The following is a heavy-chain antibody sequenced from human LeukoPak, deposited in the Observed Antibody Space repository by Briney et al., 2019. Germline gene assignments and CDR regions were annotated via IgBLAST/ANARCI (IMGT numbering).Heavy chain of an antibody. CDR2: IKQDGSDK. Sequence: PGGSLRLSCAGSGFILSNYWMSWVRQAPGKGLEWVANIKQDGSDKYYVDSVKGRFTISRDNAKNLLYLQMNSLRAEDTAVYYCGREGGGSYCSSTSCLGDYWGQGTLVTVSS. CDR1: GFILSNYW. D-gene: IGHD2-2*01. V-gene: IGHV3-7*03. CDR3: GREGGGSYCSSTSCLGDY. J-gene: IGHJ4*02.